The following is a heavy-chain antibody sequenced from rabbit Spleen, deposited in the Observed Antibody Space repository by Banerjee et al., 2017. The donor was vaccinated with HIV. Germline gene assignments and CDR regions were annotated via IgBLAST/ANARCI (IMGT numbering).Heavy chain of an antibody. Sequence: QSLEESGGDLVKPEGSLTLTCTASGFSFSSSYYMCWVRQAPGKGLEWIGCIYTGNVKTYYASWAKGRFTISKTSSPTVTLRMTSLTVADTATYFCARDTGSGHYIDAYFDLWGPGTLVTVS. D-gene: IGHD1-1*01. CDR1: GFSFSSSYY. J-gene: IGHJ4*01. CDR3: ARDTGSGHYIDAYFDL. V-gene: IGHV1S40*01. CDR2: IYTGNVKT.